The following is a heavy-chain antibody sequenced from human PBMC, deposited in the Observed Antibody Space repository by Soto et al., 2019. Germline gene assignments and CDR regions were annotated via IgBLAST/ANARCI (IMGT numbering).Heavy chain of an antibody. CDR3: ARVGTAITIFGVVPRGPFDY. J-gene: IGHJ4*02. V-gene: IGHV1-18*01. D-gene: IGHD3-3*01. CDR2: ISAYNGNT. CDR1: GYTFTSYG. Sequence: ASVKFSCKASGYTFTSYGISWVRQAPGQGLEWMGWISAYNGNTNYAQKLQGRVTMTTDTSTSTAYMELRSLRSDDTAVYYCARVGTAITIFGVVPRGPFDYWGQGTLVTVSS.